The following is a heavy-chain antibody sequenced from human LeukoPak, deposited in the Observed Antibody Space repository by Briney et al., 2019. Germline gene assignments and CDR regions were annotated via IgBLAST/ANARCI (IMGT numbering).Heavy chain of an antibody. CDR2: ISGSGGST. D-gene: IGHD3-10*01. J-gene: IGHJ4*02. CDR1: GFTFSSYA. CDR3: AKDGYGSKSYIDLDY. Sequence: PGGSLRLSCAASGFTFSSYAMTWVRQAPGKGLKWVSTISGSGGSTYYAHSVKGRFTISRDNSENTVYLQMSSLRAEDTAVYYCAKDGYGSKSYIDLDYWGQGTLVTVSS. V-gene: IGHV3-23*01.